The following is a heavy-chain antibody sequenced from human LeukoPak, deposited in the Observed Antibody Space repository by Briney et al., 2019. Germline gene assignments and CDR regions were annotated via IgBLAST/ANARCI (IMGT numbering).Heavy chain of an antibody. CDR1: GGPISSAGHY. CDR2: MHYSGST. Sequence: SETLSLTCTVSGGPISSAGHYWGWIRQPPGKGLEWIGSMHYSGSTYYNPSLKSRVTISVDTSKNQFSLKLHSMTAADSAVYYCARATVGTVEFDQWGQGTLVTVSS. CDR3: ARATVGTVEFDQ. V-gene: IGHV4-39*07. J-gene: IGHJ4*02. D-gene: IGHD5-12*01.